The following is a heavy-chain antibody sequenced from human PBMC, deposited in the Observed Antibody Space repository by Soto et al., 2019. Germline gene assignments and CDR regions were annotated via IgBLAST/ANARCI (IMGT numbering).Heavy chain of an antibody. CDR3: AHKGGRGAAMDV. Sequence: QITLKESGPTVVQPTQTLTLTCSFSRFSLSTSAEGVAWIRQPPGKALEWLALIYWDDDERYSPFLKSGLTIAKDTSKNQVVLTMTNMDPVDTATYFCAHKGGRGAAMDVWGQGATVTVSS. CDR2: IYWDDDE. D-gene: IGHD2-15*01. V-gene: IGHV2-5*02. CDR1: RFSLSTSAEG. J-gene: IGHJ6*02.